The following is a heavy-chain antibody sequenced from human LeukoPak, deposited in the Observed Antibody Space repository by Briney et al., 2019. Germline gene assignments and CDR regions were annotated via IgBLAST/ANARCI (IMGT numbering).Heavy chain of an antibody. Sequence: PGGSLRLSCAASGFTVSSKYMSWVRQAPGKGLEWVSVVYSSGSTYYADSVKGRFTISRDNSKNTLSLQMNSLRAEDTAVYYCATSLASARAAGYYFDYWGQGTLVTVSS. CDR3: ATSLASARAAGYYFDY. CDR1: GFTVSSKY. V-gene: IGHV3-66*01. D-gene: IGHD6-6*01. J-gene: IGHJ4*02. CDR2: VYSSGST.